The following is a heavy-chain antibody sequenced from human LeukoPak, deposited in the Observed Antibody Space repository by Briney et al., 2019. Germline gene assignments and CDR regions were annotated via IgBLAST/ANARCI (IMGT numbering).Heavy chain of an antibody. Sequence: ASVKVSCKASGYTFTSYYMHWVRQAPVQGLEWMGIINPSGGSTSYAQKFQGRVTMTRDMSTSTVYMELSSLRSEDTAVYYCARSTAARAFDYWGQGTLVTVSS. J-gene: IGHJ4*02. D-gene: IGHD6-6*01. V-gene: IGHV1-46*01. CDR2: INPSGGST. CDR3: ARSTAARAFDY. CDR1: GYTFTSYY.